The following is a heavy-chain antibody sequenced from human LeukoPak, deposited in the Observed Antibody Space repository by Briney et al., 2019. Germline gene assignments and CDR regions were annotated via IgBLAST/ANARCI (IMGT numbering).Heavy chain of an antibody. CDR3: VRDRGTYRPIDY. Sequence: PGRSLRLSCAASGFTFDDYAMHWVRQAPGKGLEWVSGISWNSGSIGYADSVKGRFTISRDNAQNSLYLQMNSLRAEDTAIYYCVRDRGTYRPIDYWGQGTLVTVSS. CDR1: GFTFDDYA. D-gene: IGHD1-26*01. CDR2: ISWNSGSI. V-gene: IGHV3-9*01. J-gene: IGHJ4*02.